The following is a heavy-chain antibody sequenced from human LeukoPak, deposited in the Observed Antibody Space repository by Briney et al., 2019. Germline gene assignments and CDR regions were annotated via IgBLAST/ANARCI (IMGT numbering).Heavy chain of an antibody. Sequence: GGSLRLSCAASGFSFSVYWMHWVRQAPGKGPVWVSRIKTDGSITDYADSVRDRFTISRDNGKNTIYLQMNSLRVDDTAIYCCAKAATYFYGSVTYDWFESWGQGTLVTVSS. CDR2: IKTDGSIT. V-gene: IGHV3-74*01. CDR3: AKAATYFYGSVTYDWFES. D-gene: IGHD3-10*01. CDR1: GFSFSVYW. J-gene: IGHJ5*01.